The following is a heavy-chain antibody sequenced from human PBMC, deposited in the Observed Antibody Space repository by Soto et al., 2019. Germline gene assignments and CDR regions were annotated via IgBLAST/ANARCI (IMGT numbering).Heavy chain of an antibody. D-gene: IGHD6-13*01. CDR3: TTAQLKYSSSWYGYYYGMDV. Sequence: GGSLRLSCAASGFTFSNAWMNWVRQAPGKGLEWVGRIKSKTDGGTTDYAAPVKGRFTISRDDSKNTLYLQMNSLKTGDTAVYYCTTAQLKYSSSWYGYYYGMDVWGQGTTVTVSS. J-gene: IGHJ6*02. CDR1: GFTFSNAW. V-gene: IGHV3-15*07. CDR2: IKSKTDGGTT.